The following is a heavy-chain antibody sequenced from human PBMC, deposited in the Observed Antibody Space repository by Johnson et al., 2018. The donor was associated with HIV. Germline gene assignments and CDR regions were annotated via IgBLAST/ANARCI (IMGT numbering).Heavy chain of an antibody. J-gene: IGHJ3*02. CDR2: IKSKTDGGTT. CDR1: GSTFSNAW. Sequence: VQLVESGGGLVKPGGSLRLSCAASGSTFSNAWMNWVRQAPGKGLEWVGRIKSKTDGGTTDYAAPVKGRFTISRDDSKNTLYLQMNSLKTEDTAVYYCTSVSSGWYGGAFDIWGQGTMVTVSS. CDR3: TSVSSGWYGGAFDI. V-gene: IGHV3-15*01. D-gene: IGHD6-19*01.